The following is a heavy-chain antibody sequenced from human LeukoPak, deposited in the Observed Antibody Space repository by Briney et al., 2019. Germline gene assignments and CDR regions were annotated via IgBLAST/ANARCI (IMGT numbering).Heavy chain of an antibody. J-gene: IGHJ3*02. CDR3: ANSLVLGAFDI. V-gene: IGHV5-51*01. CDR1: GYSFTNYW. Sequence: GEALEISFKGSGYSFTNYWIGWGRPMPGKGVEWMGIIYPGDYDTRYSPSFQGQVTLSVDKSIPTAYLQWSSLRTSDTAMYYCANSLVLGAFDIWGQGTVVTVSS. D-gene: IGHD3-10*01. CDR2: IYPGDYDT.